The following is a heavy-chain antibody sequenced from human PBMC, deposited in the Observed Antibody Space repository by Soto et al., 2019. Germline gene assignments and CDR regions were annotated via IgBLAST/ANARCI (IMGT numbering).Heavy chain of an antibody. CDR1: RGTFSGYY. J-gene: IGHJ4*02. CDR2: INHSGDT. D-gene: IGHD2-2*01. CDR3: ARGFWEAWYQLLNLDY. Sequence: QVQLQQWGAGLLKPSETLSLICAVYRGTFSGYYWIWIRQPPGKGQEWIGEINHSGDTKYNPSLKSRVTISLDTSKNQFSLKLSSVTAADTAVYYCARGFWEAWYQLLNLDYWGQGTLVTVSS. V-gene: IGHV4-34*01.